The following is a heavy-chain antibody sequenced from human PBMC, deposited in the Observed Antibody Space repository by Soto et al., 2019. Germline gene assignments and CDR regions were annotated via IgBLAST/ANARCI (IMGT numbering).Heavy chain of an antibody. D-gene: IGHD2-2*02. CDR3: VRAHCPGISCYTLGY. V-gene: IGHV4-4*07. Sequence: PSETLSLTCTVSGDSISNYYWTWIRQPAGRGLEWIGYLDPSGNTNYSPSLRSRVTMSVDTSRNHFSLRLTSVIAADTAVYYCVRAHCPGISCYTLGYWGLGTLVTVSS. J-gene: IGHJ4*02. CDR2: LDPSGNT. CDR1: GDSISNYY.